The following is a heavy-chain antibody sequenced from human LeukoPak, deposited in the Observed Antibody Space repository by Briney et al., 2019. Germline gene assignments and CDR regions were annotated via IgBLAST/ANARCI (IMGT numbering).Heavy chain of an antibody. CDR3: ASGTVSGVIAPHSFHY. D-gene: IGHD3-16*02. CDR1: VGYISSYY. J-gene: IGHJ4*01. Sequence: PSETLSLTCAVSVGYISSYYWTWLRQSPGTGLEWTGNVFYSGSTNYNPSLKSRVTISIDTSKNHFSLKLTSVTAADTAVYFCASGTVSGVIAPHSFHYWGRGTLVTVSS. V-gene: IGHV4-59*01. CDR2: VFYSGST.